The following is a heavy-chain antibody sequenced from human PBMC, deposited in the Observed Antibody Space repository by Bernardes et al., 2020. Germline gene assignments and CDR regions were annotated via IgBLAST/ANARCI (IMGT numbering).Heavy chain of an antibody. CDR1: GYTFTGYY. J-gene: IGHJ4*02. D-gene: IGHD3-3*01. Sequence: ASMKVSCKASGYTFTGYYVHWVRQAPGQGLEWMGRINPNGGDTNYAQKFQGRVTVTRDTSISTAYMELSRLRSDDTAVYYCAKGDLWRGSIDYWGQGTLVTVSS. V-gene: IGHV1-2*06. CDR2: INPNGGDT. CDR3: AKGDLWRGSIDY.